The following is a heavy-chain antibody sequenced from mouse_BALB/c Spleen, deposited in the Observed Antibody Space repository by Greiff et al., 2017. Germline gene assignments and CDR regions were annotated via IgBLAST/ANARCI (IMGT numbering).Heavy chain of an antibody. Sequence: QVQLQQSGPELVKPGASVKISCKASGYAFSSSWMNWVKQRPGQGLEWIGRIYPGDGDTNYNGKFKGKATLTADKSSSTAYMQLSSLTSVDSAVYFCAREGGNYYYFDYWGQGTTLTVSS. V-gene: IGHV1-82*01. D-gene: IGHD2-1*01. J-gene: IGHJ2*01. CDR1: GYAFSSSW. CDR3: AREGGNYYYFDY. CDR2: IYPGDGDT.